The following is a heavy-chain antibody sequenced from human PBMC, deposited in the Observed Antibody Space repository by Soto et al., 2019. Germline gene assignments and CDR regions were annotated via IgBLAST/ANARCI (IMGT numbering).Heavy chain of an antibody. CDR2: ISYDGSNK. D-gene: IGHD3-3*01. J-gene: IGHJ4*02. Sequence: GGSLRLSCAASGFTFSSYGMHWVRQAPGKGLEWVAVISYDGSNKYYADSVKGRFTISRDNSKNTLYLQMNSLRAEDTAVYYCAKDGDYDFWSGYRTYFDYWGQGTLVTVSS. V-gene: IGHV3-30*18. CDR1: GFTFSSYG. CDR3: AKDGDYDFWSGYRTYFDY.